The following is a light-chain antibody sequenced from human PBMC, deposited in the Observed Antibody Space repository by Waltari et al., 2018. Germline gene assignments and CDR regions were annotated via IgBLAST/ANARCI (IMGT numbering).Light chain of an antibody. Sequence: DVVMTQSPDSLSVSLGERATIKCKSSQAILSASNNKNYLAWYQQKPGQPPKLLIHWASIREDGVPDRFSGSGSGTDFTLTISGLQAEDVALYYCQQYYVTHPDTFGGGTKVEI. J-gene: IGKJ4*01. V-gene: IGKV4-1*01. CDR1: QAILSASNNKNY. CDR2: WAS. CDR3: QQYYVTHPDT.